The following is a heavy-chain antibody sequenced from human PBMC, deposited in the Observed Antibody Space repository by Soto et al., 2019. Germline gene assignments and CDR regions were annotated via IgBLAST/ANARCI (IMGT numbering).Heavy chain of an antibody. CDR1: GVTVSRYA. Sequence: QVQFMQSGGGVVQPGKSLRLSCAASGVTVSRYAMHWVRQAPGERLEWVAVVFFDGNYKNYGDSVKGRFTVSRDNSKNTTYLQMNGLRPEDTGVYYCTKGGTVPFDYWGQGSLVIVSS. J-gene: IGHJ4*02. D-gene: IGHD3-16*01. CDR3: TKGGTVPFDY. V-gene: IGHV3-30*18. CDR2: VFFDGNYK.